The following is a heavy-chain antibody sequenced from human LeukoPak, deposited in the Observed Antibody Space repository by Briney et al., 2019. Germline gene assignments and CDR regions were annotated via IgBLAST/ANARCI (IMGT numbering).Heavy chain of an antibody. V-gene: IGHV4-4*07. CDR1: GGSISSYW. J-gene: IGHJ4*02. CDR2: IYTTGRT. Sequence: SETLSLTCSVSGGSISSYWWSWIRQPAGKGLEFIGRIYTTGRTNYNPSLKSRVSMSVDTSKNKFSPELRSVTAADTAVYFCARAGYTISSYRFDYWGQGALVTVSS. D-gene: IGHD3-16*02. CDR3: ARAGYTISSYRFDY.